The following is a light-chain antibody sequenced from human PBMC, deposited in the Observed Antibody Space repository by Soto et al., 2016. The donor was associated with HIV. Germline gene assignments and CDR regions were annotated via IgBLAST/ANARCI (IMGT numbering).Light chain of an antibody. CDR3: NSRDSSGNLWV. Sequence: SSELTQDPAVSVALGQTVGITCQGDSLRSYYASWYQQKPGQAPVLVIYGKNNRPSGIPDRFSGSSSGNTASLTITGAQAEDEADYYCNSRDSSGNLWVFGGGTKLTVL. CDR1: SLRSYY. J-gene: IGLJ3*02. V-gene: IGLV3-19*01. CDR2: GKN.